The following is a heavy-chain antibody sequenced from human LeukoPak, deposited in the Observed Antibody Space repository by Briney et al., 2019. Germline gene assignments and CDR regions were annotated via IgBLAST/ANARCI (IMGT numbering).Heavy chain of an antibody. V-gene: IGHV3-23*01. J-gene: IGHJ5*02. D-gene: IGHD3-3*01. CDR1: GFTFSSYA. CDR2: ISGSGGRT. Sequence: QPGGSLRLSCAASGFTFSSYAMSWVRQAPGKGLEWVSAISGSGGRTYYADSVKGRFTISRDNSKNTLYLQMNSLRAEDTAVYYCAKDLFWIPHATEDDPWGQGTLVTVSS. CDR3: AKDLFWIPHATEDDP.